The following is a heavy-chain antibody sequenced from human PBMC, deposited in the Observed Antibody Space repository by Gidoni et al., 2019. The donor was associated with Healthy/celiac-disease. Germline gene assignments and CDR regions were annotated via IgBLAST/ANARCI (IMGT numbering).Heavy chain of an antibody. D-gene: IGHD6-13*01. CDR1: GGSISSSSYY. Sequence: QLQLQESGPGLVKPSETLSLTCTVSGGSISSSSYYWGWIRQPPGKGLEWIGSIYYSGSTYYNPSLKSRVTISVDTSKNQFSLKLSSVTAADTAVYYCARRTSSSWYRGGYNWFDPWGQGTLVTVSS. CDR2: IYYSGST. V-gene: IGHV4-39*01. CDR3: ARRTSSSWYRGGYNWFDP. J-gene: IGHJ5*02.